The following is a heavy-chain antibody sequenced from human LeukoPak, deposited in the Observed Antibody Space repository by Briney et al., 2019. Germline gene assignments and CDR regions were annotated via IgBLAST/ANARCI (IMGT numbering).Heavy chain of an antibody. CDR1: GFSFSIYA. V-gene: IGHV3-64*01. J-gene: IGHJ5*02. Sequence: HPGGSLRLSCAASGFSFSIYAMHWVRQAPGKGLEFVSAISSNGDSTYYGSPVKGRFTISRDNSKNTLFLQMGSLRVEDMAVYYCARQRDKSVGALGSWGQGTLVTVSS. CDR2: ISSNGDST. D-gene: IGHD1-26*01. CDR3: ARQRDKSVGALGS.